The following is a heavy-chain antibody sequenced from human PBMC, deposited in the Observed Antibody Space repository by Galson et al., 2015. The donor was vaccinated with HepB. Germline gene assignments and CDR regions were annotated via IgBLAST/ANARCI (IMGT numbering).Heavy chain of an antibody. Sequence: ATLSLTCTVAGGSISSSSYCWGWIRQPPGEGLAWIGSIYYSGSTYYNPSLKSRVTISIDTPKNQFTLKLNSVTDADTAVYYCARHPPSSGDLYWYFDLRGRGTLVTVSS. CDR3: ARHPPSSGDLYWYFDL. D-gene: IGHD2-21*01. CDR1: GGSISSSSYC. J-gene: IGHJ2*01. V-gene: IGHV4-39*01. CDR2: IYYSGST.